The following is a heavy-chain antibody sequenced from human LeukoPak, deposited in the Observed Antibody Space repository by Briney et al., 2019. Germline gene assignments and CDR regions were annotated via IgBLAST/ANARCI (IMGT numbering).Heavy chain of an antibody. J-gene: IGHJ4*02. Sequence: PGGSLRLSCAASGFTVSSNYMSWVRQAPRKGLEWVSVIYSGGSTYYADSVKGRFTISRDNSKNTLYLQMNSLRAEDTAVYYCARAFSYYDILTGYSAQYYFDYWGQGTLVTVSS. CDR1: GFTVSSNY. CDR2: IYSGGST. V-gene: IGHV3-53*01. D-gene: IGHD3-9*01. CDR3: ARAFSYYDILTGYSAQYYFDY.